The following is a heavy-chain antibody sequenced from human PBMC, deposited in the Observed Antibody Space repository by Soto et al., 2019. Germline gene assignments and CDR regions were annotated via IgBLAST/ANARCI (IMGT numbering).Heavy chain of an antibody. J-gene: IGHJ6*03. CDR2: IIPILGIA. V-gene: IGHV1-69*02. Sequence: GASVKVSCKASGGTFSSYTISWVRQAPGQGLEWMGRIIPILGIANYAQKFQGRVTITADKSTSTAYMELSSLRSEDTAVYYCARGNWNDDAYYYYYMDVWGKGTTVTAP. D-gene: IGHD1-1*01. CDR3: ARGNWNDDAYYYYYMDV. CDR1: GGTFSSYT.